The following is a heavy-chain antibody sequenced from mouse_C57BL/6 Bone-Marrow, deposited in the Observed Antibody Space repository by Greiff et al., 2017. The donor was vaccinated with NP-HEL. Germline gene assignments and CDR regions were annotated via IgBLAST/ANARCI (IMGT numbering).Heavy chain of an antibody. V-gene: IGHV5-9-1*02. CDR3: TRGGSITTVADWFAY. CDR2: ISSGGDYI. CDR1: GFTFSSYA. D-gene: IGHD1-1*01. Sequence: EVKLMESGEGLVKPGGSLKLSCAASGFTFSSYAMSWVRQTPEKRLEWVAYISSGGDYIYYADTVKGRFTISRDNARNTLYLQMSSLKSEDTAMYYCTRGGSITTVADWFAYWGQGTLVTVSA. J-gene: IGHJ3*01.